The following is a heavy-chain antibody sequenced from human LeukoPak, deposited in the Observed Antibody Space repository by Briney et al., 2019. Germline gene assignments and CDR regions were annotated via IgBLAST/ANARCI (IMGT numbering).Heavy chain of an antibody. Sequence: SETLSLTCAVYGGSFSGYYWSWIRQPPGKGLEWIGEINHSGSTNYNPSLKSRVTISVDTSKNQFSLKLSSVTAADTAVYYCARLYYDFWSGYHHDAFDIWGQGTMVTVSS. D-gene: IGHD3-3*01. V-gene: IGHV4-34*01. CDR2: INHSGST. J-gene: IGHJ3*02. CDR1: GGSFSGYY. CDR3: ARLYYDFWSGYHHDAFDI.